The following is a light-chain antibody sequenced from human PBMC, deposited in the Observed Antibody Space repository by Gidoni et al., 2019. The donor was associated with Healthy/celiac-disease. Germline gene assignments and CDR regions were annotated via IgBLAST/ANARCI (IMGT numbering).Light chain of an antibody. CDR2: AAS. CDR3: QQANSFPT. V-gene: IGKV1-12*01. CDR1: KDITYS. J-gene: IGKJ5*01. Sequence: DIQMTHSRSCVSASVGDRVTITEQDSKDITYSLSSTMTLSKADYEKPGKAPKLLIYAASSLQSGVPSRFSGSGSGTDFTLTISSLQPEDFATYYCQQANSFPTFGQGTRLEIK.